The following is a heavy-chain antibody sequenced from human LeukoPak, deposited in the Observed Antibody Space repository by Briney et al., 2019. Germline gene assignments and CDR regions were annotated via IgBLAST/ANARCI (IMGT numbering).Heavy chain of an antibody. CDR3: ARAGGRGYCSSTSCFGDFDH. V-gene: IGHV1-18*01. D-gene: IGHD2-2*01. Sequence: ASVKVSCKASGYTFTSYGISWVRQAPGQGLEWMGWISAYNGNTNYAQKLQGRVTMTTDTSTSTAYMELRSLRSDDTAVYYCARAGGRGYCSSTSCFGDFDHWGQGTLVTVSS. CDR1: GYTFTSYG. J-gene: IGHJ4*02. CDR2: ISAYNGNT.